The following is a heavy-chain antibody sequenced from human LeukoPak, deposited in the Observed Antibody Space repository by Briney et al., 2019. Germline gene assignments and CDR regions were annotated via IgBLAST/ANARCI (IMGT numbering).Heavy chain of an antibody. Sequence: ASVKVSCKASGYTFTTYYMHWVRQAPGQGLEWRGIINPSGGSTSYAQKFQGRVTMTRDASTSTVYMELSSLRSEDTALYYCAREDDGYDYWGQGTLVTVSS. D-gene: IGHD5-24*01. CDR1: GYTFTTYY. V-gene: IGHV1-46*01. J-gene: IGHJ4*02. CDR3: AREDDGYDY. CDR2: INPSGGST.